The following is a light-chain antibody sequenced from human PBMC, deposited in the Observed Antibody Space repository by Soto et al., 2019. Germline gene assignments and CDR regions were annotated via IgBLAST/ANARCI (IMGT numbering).Light chain of an antibody. Sequence: EIVLTQSPGTLSLSPGERATLSCRASQRVSSSYLAWNQQKPGQAPRLLIYGASSRATGIPDRFSGSGSGTDFTLTISRLEPEDFAVYYCQQYGSSPLTFGGGTKVEIK. J-gene: IGKJ4*02. CDR2: GAS. V-gene: IGKV3-20*01. CDR3: QQYGSSPLT. CDR1: QRVSSSY.